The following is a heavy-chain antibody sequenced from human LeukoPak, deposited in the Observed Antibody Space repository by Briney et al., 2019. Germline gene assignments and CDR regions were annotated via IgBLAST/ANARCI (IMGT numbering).Heavy chain of an antibody. CDR1: GGSFSGYY. J-gene: IGHJ4*02. CDR3: ARVSSRPGSY. D-gene: IGHD2-2*01. CDR2: INHSGST. Sequence: PSETLSLTCAVYGGSFSGYYWSWIRQPPGKGLEWIGEINHSGSTNYNPSLKSRVTISVDTSKNQFSLKLSSVTAADTAVYYCARVSSRPGSYWGQGTLVTVSS. V-gene: IGHV4-34*01.